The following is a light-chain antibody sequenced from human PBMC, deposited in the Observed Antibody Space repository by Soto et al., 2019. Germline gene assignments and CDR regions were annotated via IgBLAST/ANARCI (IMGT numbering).Light chain of an antibody. J-gene: IGLJ2*01. CDR2: DNY. CDR1: SSNIGSNY. CDR3: DSWDDSLSGVV. V-gene: IGLV1-51*01. Sequence: QSVLTQPPSVSAAPGQRVTISCSGSSSNIGSNYVSWYQQLPGTAPKLLIYDNYKRPSGIPDRFSGSTSGTSATLAIAGLQTGDEADYYCDSWDDSLSGVVFGGGTKLTVL.